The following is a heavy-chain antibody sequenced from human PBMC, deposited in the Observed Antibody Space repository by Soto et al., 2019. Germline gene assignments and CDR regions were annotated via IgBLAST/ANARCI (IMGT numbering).Heavy chain of an antibody. CDR2: IYYAGST. J-gene: IGHJ4*02. Sequence: SSYCALIRQPPGRGLEWIGFIYYAGSTKYNPSLNSRVTISVDTSKNQFSLTVTSVTAADTAVYYCARRIVATETFYYWGQGTLVT. V-gene: IGHV4-59*08. D-gene: IGHD5-12*01. CDR3: ARRIVATETFYY. CDR1: SSY.